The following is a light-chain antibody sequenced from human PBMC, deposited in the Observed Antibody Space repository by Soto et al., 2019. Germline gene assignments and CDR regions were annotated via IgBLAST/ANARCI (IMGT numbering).Light chain of an antibody. J-gene: IGLJ2*01. Sequence: QSALTQPASVSGSPGQSLTISCTGTSTDIGGYNYVSWYQHHPGKAPKLMIYEVTNRPSGVSYRFSGSKSGYTASLTISGLQAEDEADYYCSSYTSTSTVIFGGGTKVTVL. V-gene: IGLV2-14*01. CDR1: STDIGGYNY. CDR3: SSYTSTSTVI. CDR2: EVT.